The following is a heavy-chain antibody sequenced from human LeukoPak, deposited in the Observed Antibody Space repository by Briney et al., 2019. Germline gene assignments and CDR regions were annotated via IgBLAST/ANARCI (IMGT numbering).Heavy chain of an antibody. D-gene: IGHD3-22*01. Sequence: GGSLRLSCVASGFTFTNYAMTWVRQAPGKGLEWVSVIGASGADTYYSDSVKGWFTVSRDNSQNTLFLHMSSLRAEDTAVYFCARRPRDTSGYYLGAFHDWGQGTTVTVSS. V-gene: IGHV3-23*01. CDR3: ARRPRDTSGYYLGAFHD. CDR2: IGASGADT. J-gene: IGHJ3*01. CDR1: GFTFTNYA.